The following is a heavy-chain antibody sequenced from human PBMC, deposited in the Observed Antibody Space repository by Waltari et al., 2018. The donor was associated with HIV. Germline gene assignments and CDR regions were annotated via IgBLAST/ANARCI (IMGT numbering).Heavy chain of an antibody. CDR3: ARGRRWLQFHGHYYFDY. J-gene: IGHJ4*02. V-gene: IGHV4-59*01. CDR1: IKNDH. D-gene: IGHD3-10*01. Sequence: IKNDHWNWIRQPPGKELEWIGYISYSGSTKYSPSLKSRVTMSMVSSKNQFSLKLRSVSAADTAVYFCARGRRWLQFHGHYYFDYWGQGTLVTVSS. CDR2: ISYSGST.